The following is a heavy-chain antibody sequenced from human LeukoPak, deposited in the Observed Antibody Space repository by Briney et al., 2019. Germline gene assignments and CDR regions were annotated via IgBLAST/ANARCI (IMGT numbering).Heavy chain of an antibody. CDR1: GGSISSSSYY. CDR3: ARINLLWFGETPAVDY. Sequence: SETLSLTCTVSGGSISSSSYYWGWLRQPPGKGLEWIGSIYYSGSTYYDPSLKSRVTISVDTSKNPFSLKLSSVTAADTAVYYCARINLLWFGETPAVDYWGQGTLVTVSS. V-gene: IGHV4-39*01. J-gene: IGHJ4*02. D-gene: IGHD3-10*01. CDR2: IYYSGST.